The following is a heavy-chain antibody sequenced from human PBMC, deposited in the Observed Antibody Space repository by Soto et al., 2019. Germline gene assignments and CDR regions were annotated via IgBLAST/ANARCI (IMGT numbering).Heavy chain of an antibody. J-gene: IGHJ3*02. D-gene: IGHD3-16*02. CDR1: GFTFSSYA. V-gene: IGHV3-23*01. CDR2: ISGSGGST. Sequence: GGSLRLSCAASGFTFSSYAMSWVRQAPGKGLEWVSAISGSGGSTYYADSVKGRFTISRDNSKNTLYLQMNSLRAEDTAVYYCAKLEYDYIWGSYRNNAFDIWGQGTMVTVSS. CDR3: AKLEYDYIWGSYRNNAFDI.